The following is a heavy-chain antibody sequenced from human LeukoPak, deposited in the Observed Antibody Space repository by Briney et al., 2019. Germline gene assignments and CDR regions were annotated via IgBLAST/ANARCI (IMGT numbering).Heavy chain of an antibody. V-gene: IGHV3-48*04. CDR1: GFTFSSYS. J-gene: IGHJ4*02. D-gene: IGHD3-22*01. CDR2: ISSSSSTI. Sequence: GGSLRLSCAASGFTFSSYSMNWVRQAPGKGLEWVSYISSSSSTIYYADSVKGRFTISRDNAKNSLYLQMNSLRAEDTAVYYCARDTYDYFDYWGQGTLVTVSS. CDR3: ARDTYDYFDY.